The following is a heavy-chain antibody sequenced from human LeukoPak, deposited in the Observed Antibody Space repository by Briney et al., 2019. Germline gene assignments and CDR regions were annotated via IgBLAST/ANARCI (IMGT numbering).Heavy chain of an antibody. J-gene: IGHJ5*02. Sequence: PSETLSLTCTVSGGSISSSSYYWGWIRQPPGKGLEWIGSIYYSGSTYYNPSLKSRVTISVDTSKNQFSLKLSSVTAADTAVYYCAAKSSSWFGRFDPRGQGTLVTVSS. CDR3: AAKSSSWFGRFDP. CDR2: IYYSGST. V-gene: IGHV4-39*07. CDR1: GGSISSSSYY. D-gene: IGHD6-13*01.